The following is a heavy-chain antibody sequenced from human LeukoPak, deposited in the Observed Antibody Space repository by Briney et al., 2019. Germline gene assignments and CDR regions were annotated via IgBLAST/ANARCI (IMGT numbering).Heavy chain of an antibody. CDR1: GFTFGTYW. D-gene: IGHD5-24*01. CDR2: ISGRGNTM. V-gene: IGHV3-48*04. CDR3: ARSLGPTRPFDY. Sequence: GGSLRLSCAASGFTFGTYWMHWVRQAPGKGLEWVSYISGRGNTMYYADSVKGRFTISRDNAKTSLYLQMNSLRVEDTAIYYCARSLGPTRPFDYWGQGTLLVVSS. J-gene: IGHJ4*02.